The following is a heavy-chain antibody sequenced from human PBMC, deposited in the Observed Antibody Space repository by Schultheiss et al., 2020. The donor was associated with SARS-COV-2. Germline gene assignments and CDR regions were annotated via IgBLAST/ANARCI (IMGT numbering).Heavy chain of an antibody. CDR1: GESFNGFS. D-gene: IGHD6-6*01. CDR3: ARGGSEYSSSSVAEWFDP. V-gene: IGHV4-34*01. Sequence: SETLSLTCAVYGESFNGFSWTWIRQSPGKGLEWIGEIYHSGSTNYNPSLKSRVTISVDTSKNQFSLKLSSVTAADTAVYYCARGGSEYSSSSVAEWFDPWGQGTLVTVSS. CDR2: IYHSGST. J-gene: IGHJ5*02.